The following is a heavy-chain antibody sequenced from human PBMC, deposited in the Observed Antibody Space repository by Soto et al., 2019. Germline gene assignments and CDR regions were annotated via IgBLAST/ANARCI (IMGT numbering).Heavy chain of an antibody. CDR1: GGSFSGYY. CDR3: GRGRAKIVLMGYFDY. CDR2: INHSGST. Sequence: SETLSLTCAVYGGSFSGYYWSWIRQPPGKGLEWIGEINHSGSTNYNPSLKSRVTISVDTSKNQFSLKLSSVTAADTALYYCGRGRAKIVLMGYFDYWGQGTLVTVSS. J-gene: IGHJ4*02. D-gene: IGHD2-8*01. V-gene: IGHV4-34*01.